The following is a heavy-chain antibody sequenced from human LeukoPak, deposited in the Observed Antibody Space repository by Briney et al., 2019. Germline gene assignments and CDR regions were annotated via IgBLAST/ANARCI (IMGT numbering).Heavy chain of an antibody. J-gene: IGHJ4*02. CDR2: IYYSGST. D-gene: IGHD3-22*01. Sequence: PSETLSLTCAVYGGSFSGDFWSWIRQSPGKGLEWIGYIYYSGSTNYNPSLKSRVTISVDTSKNQFSLKLSSVTAADTAVYYCAAGSESYDSRGYSYYFDYWGQGTLVTVSS. CDR3: AAGSESYDSRGYSYYFDY. V-gene: IGHV4-59*01. CDR1: GGSFSGDF.